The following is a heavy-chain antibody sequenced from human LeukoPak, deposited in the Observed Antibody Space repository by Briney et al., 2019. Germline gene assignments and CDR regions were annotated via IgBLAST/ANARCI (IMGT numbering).Heavy chain of an antibody. CDR1: GGSIIGGTYD. CDR3: ARTMVRGGQWFDP. Sequence: PSQTLSLTCTVSGGSIIGGTYDWSCIRPPAGKGLVWVGRIYTSGSTYYNPSINSRVTISVDTSKNQFPLKLSSVTAADTAVYYCARTMVRGGQWFDPWGQGTLVTVSS. V-gene: IGHV4-61*02. CDR2: IYTSGST. D-gene: IGHD3-10*01. J-gene: IGHJ5*02.